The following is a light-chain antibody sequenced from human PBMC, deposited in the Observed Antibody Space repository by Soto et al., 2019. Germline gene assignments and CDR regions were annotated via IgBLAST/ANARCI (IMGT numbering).Light chain of an antibody. V-gene: IGLV2-8*01. CDR3: SSYAGSNNFYV. CDR2: EVS. Sequence: SALTQPPSACGSPGHSYTNSCTGNSIAVVGYNSVSRYQHYPGRAPKLVIYEVSKRPSGVPGRFSGSKSGNTASLTVSSLQAEDEADYYCSSYAGSNNFYVLGTGTKVTVL. J-gene: IGLJ1*01. CDR1: SIAVVGYNS.